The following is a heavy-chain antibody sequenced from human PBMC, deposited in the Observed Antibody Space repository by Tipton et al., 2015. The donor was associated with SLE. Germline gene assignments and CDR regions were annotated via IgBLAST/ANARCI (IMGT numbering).Heavy chain of an antibody. CDR2: INHSGST. D-gene: IGHD2-8*01. V-gene: IGHV4-34*01. Sequence: TLSLTCAVYGGSFSGYYWSWFRQPPGKGLEWIGEINHSGSTNYNPSLKSRVTISVDTSKNQFSLKLSSVTAADTAVYYCARGSNGNFDLWGRGTLVTVSS. J-gene: IGHJ2*01. CDR3: ARGSNGNFDL. CDR1: GGSFSGYY.